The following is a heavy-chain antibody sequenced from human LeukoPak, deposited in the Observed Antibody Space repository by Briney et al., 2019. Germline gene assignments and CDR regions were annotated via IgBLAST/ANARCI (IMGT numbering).Heavy chain of an antibody. CDR1: GFTFSSYA. V-gene: IGHV3-30*03. J-gene: IGHJ5*02. CDR3: ARGNFPHYYGSGSPFDP. Sequence: PGRSLRLSCAASGFTFSSYAMHWVRQAPGKGLEWVAVISYDGSNKYYADFVKGRFTISRDNSKNTLYLQMNSLRAEDTAVYYCARGNFPHYYGSGSPFDPWGQGTLVTVSS. CDR2: ISYDGSNK. D-gene: IGHD3-10*01.